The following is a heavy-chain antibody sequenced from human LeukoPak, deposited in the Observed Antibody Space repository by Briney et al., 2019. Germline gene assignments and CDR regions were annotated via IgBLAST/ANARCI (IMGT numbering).Heavy chain of an antibody. V-gene: IGHV4-59*12. J-gene: IGHJ4*02. CDR2: ISYSGNT. CDR1: GASIRSYY. Sequence: SETLSLTCTVSGASIRSYYWNWIRQPPGKRLEWIGYISYSGNTKYNPSLESRVTIPMDRSKNQFSLRLTSMTAADTAVYYCVSAYCGGDCYHSLLTNWGQGILVTVFS. CDR3: VSAYCGGDCYHSLLTN. D-gene: IGHD2-21*02.